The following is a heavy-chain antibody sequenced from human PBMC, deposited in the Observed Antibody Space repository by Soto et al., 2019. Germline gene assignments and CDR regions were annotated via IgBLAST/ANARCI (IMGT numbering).Heavy chain of an antibody. Sequence: GGSLRLSCAASGFTFGSYGMHWVRQAPGKGLEWVAGISYDGSKKYYGESVKGRFTISSDNAKNSVYLEMNSLSAEDTALYYCARESEDLTSNFDYWGQGTLVTVSS. CDR1: GFTFGSYG. CDR3: ARESEDLTSNFDY. J-gene: IGHJ4*02. V-gene: IGHV3-30*03. CDR2: ISYDGSKK.